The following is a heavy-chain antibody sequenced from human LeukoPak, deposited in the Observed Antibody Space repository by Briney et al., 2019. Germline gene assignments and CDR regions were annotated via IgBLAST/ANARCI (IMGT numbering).Heavy chain of an antibody. CDR3: ARQALGARFDP. Sequence: SETLSLTCSVSGGSFSSSTYYWGWIRQPPGKGLEWIGAIYYSGTSYYNSSLKSRVTISVDTSKNQFSLKLSSVTAADTAVYYCARQALGARFDPWGQGTLVTVSS. V-gene: IGHV4-39*01. D-gene: IGHD1-26*01. J-gene: IGHJ5*02. CDR1: GGSFSSSTYY. CDR2: IYYSGTS.